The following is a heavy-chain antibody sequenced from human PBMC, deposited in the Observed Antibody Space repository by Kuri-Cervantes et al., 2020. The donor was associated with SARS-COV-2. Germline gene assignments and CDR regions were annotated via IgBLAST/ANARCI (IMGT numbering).Heavy chain of an antibody. CDR1: GGPVSRGSYY. V-gene: IGHV4-61*01. CDR2: IYYSGSA. D-gene: IGHD1-7*01. J-gene: IGHJ1*01. CDR3: ARGGLELQPGYFRH. Sequence: SETLSLTCTVSGGPVSRGSYYWSWIRQPPGKGLEWIGYIYYSGSANYNPSLKSRVTISVDTAKNHFSLKLNSVTAADTAVYYCARGGLELQPGYFRHWGQGTLVTVSS.